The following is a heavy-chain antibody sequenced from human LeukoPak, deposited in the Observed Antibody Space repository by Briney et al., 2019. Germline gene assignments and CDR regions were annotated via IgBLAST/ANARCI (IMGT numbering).Heavy chain of an antibody. CDR3: ARQGPYCSTTSCPSVELDYYYYYSMDV. CDR2: ISYDGSNK. CDR1: GFTFSSYA. J-gene: IGHJ6*03. V-gene: IGHV3-30*04. D-gene: IGHD2-2*01. Sequence: PGRSLRLSCAASGFTFSSYAMHWVRQAPGKGLEWVAVISYDGSNKYYADSVKGRFTISRDNAKNSLYLQMNSLRGEDTAVYYCARQGPYCSTTSCPSVELDYYYYYSMDVWGKGTTVTVSS.